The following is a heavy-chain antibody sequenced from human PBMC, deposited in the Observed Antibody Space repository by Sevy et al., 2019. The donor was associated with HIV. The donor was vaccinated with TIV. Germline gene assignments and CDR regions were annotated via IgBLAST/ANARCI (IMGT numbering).Heavy chain of an antibody. CDR1: GFTFSSYD. CDR2: ISSSGSSI. CDR3: TRNGGAFDNGFDR. D-gene: IGHD2-8*01. V-gene: IGHV3-48*03. Sequence: GGSLRLSCTASGFTFSSYDMNWVRQAPGKGLEWVSKISSSGSSIYYADSVKGRLTISRDNAKKSLNLQRNSLRAEDTAVYYCTRNGGAFDNGFDRWGQGTLVTVSS. J-gene: IGHJ5*02.